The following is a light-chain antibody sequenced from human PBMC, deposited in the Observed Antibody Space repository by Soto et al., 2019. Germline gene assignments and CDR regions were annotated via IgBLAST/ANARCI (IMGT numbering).Light chain of an antibody. CDR3: LQYSHWPQT. CDR1: QSVFSN. J-gene: IGKJ1*01. Sequence: EILMTQSPATLSVSPGERATIFCRASQSVFSNLAWYQQKPGQAPRLLLYGASTRATAIPARFSGSGSGTEFTLTISSLQSEDFAVYYCLQYSHWPQTFGQGTRVEIK. CDR2: GAS. V-gene: IGKV3D-15*01.